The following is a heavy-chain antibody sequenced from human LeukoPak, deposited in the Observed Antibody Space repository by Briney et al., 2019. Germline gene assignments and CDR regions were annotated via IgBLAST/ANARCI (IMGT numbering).Heavy chain of an antibody. V-gene: IGHV4-4*02. CDR1: GGSISSSNW. D-gene: IGHD6-19*01. CDR3: ARGEYSSGWYWFDP. Sequence: SGTLSLTCVVSGGSISSSNWWSWVRQPPGKGLEWIGEIYHSGSTNYNPSLKSRVTISVDKSKNQFSLILSSVTAADTAVYYCARGEYSSGWYWFDPWGQGTLVTVSS. CDR2: IYHSGST. J-gene: IGHJ5*02.